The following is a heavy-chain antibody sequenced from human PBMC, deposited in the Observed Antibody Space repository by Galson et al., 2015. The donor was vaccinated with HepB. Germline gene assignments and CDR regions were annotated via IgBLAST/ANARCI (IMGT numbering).Heavy chain of an antibody. Sequence: SLRLSCAASGFTFSSYWMSWVRQAPGKGLEWVANIKQDGSEKYYVDSVKGRFTISRDNAKNSLYLQMNSLRAEDTAVYYCARATGGWASRWYMGDAFDIWGQGTMVTVSS. CDR2: IKQDGSEK. V-gene: IGHV3-7*03. CDR1: GFTFSSYW. CDR3: ARATGGWASRWYMGDAFDI. J-gene: IGHJ3*02. D-gene: IGHD6-13*01.